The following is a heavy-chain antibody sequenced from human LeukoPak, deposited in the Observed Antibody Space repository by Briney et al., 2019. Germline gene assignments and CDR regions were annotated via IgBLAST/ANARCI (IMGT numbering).Heavy chain of an antibody. J-gene: IGHJ4*02. D-gene: IGHD2-15*01. CDR1: GGSISSYY. CDR3: GSNVLRPYRFYY. Sequence: SETLSLTCTVSGGSISSYYWSWIRQPPGKGLEWIGYIYYSGSTNYNPSLKSRVTISVDTSKNQFSLKLSSVTAADTAVYYCGSNVLRPYRFYYWGQGTLVTVSS. V-gene: IGHV4-59*01. CDR2: IYYSGST.